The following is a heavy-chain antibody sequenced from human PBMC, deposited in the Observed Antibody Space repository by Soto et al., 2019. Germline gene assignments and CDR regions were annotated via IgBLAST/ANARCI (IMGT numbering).Heavy chain of an antibody. J-gene: IGHJ3*02. CDR2: MNYRGIT. D-gene: IGHD3-10*01. V-gene: IGHV4-31*03. Sequence: QVQLQESGPGLLKPSQTLSLTCTVSGGSIRSDGYYWSWIRQRPGKGLEWIGYMNYRGITYYNPSLKSRLTISEDTSKNHFSLILNSVTAADTAVYYCARDGLSGGDAFYIWGQGTMVVVSS. CDR1: GGSIRSDGYY. CDR3: ARDGLSGGDAFYI.